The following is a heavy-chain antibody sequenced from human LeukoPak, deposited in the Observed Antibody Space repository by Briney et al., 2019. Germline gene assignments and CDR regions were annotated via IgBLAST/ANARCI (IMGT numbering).Heavy chain of an antibody. J-gene: IGHJ4*02. D-gene: IGHD1-26*01. V-gene: IGHV4-39*07. CDR1: TGSFSSSTYY. CDR2: ISYDGSA. Sequence: SETLSLFCTVSTGSFSSSTYYWGWIRQPPGKGLEWIGTISYDGSAYYNPSLTSRVTISVDTSKNHFSLRLNSVTAADTAVYYCARGWVGAISYYFDVWGQGTLVTVSS. CDR3: ARGWVGAISYYFDV.